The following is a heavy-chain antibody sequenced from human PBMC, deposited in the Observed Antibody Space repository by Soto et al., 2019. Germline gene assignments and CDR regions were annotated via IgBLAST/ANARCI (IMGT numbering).Heavy chain of an antibody. CDR2: INTDGSST. D-gene: IGHD2-15*01. V-gene: IGHV3-74*01. Sequence: EVQLVESGGGLVQPGGSLRLSCAASGFTISSYWMHWVRQAPGKGLVWVSRINTDGSSTSYADSVKGRFTTSRDNAKNPLYLQMNSLRAEDTAVCYCTRRLSVVGTSSFDYWGQGTLVTVSS. CDR1: GFTISSYW. CDR3: TRRLSVVGTSSFDY. J-gene: IGHJ4*02.